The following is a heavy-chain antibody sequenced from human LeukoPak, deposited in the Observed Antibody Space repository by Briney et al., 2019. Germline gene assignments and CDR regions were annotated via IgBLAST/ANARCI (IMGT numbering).Heavy chain of an antibody. CDR2: INPSGGST. D-gene: IGHD4-17*01. V-gene: IGHV1-46*01. CDR1: GYTFTSYY. J-gene: IGHJ4*02. CDR3: ARDGDYGDYVVGGPWRY. Sequence: ASVNVSCKASGYTFTSYYMHWVRQAPGQGLEWMGIINPSGGSTSYAQKFQGRVTMTRDTSTSTVYMELSSLRSEDTAVYYCARDGDYGDYVVGGPWRYWGQGTLVTVSS.